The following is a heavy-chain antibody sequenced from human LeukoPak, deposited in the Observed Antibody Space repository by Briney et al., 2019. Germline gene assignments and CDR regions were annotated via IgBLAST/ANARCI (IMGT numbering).Heavy chain of an antibody. D-gene: IGHD2/OR15-2a*01. J-gene: IGHJ4*02. CDR2: IKSNADGGTP. CDR1: GFSFMNAW. CDR3: TTFYHEYSPY. Sequence: TGGSLRLSCAASGFSFMNAWMIWVRQAPGKGLEWVGRIKSNADGGTPDYAAPARGRFTISRDDSKNTLYLQMNSLRTEDTAVYYCTTFYHEYSPYWGRGTLVTVSS. V-gene: IGHV3-15*01.